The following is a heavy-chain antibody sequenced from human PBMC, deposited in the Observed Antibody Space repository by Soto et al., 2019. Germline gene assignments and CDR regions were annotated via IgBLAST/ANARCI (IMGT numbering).Heavy chain of an antibody. CDR3: ARDVDTTSHLNWFDP. CDR1: GFSLSRSG. D-gene: IGHD5-18*01. CDR2: IWYHGTTK. J-gene: IGHJ5*02. Sequence: PGGSLGLSCEVSGFSLSRSGMPWVRQAPGKGLEWVAVIWYHGTTKNYADSVKGRFTISRDISKNTVYLQMDSLEVEDTAVYYCARDVDTTSHLNWFDPWGQGVMVTVSS. V-gene: IGHV3-33*01.